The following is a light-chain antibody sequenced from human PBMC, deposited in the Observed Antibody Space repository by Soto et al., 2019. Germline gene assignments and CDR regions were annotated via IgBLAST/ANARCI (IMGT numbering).Light chain of an antibody. J-gene: IGLJ2*01. CDR2: DVS. Sequence: QSALTQPRSVSGSPGQSVTISCTGTSSDVGGYNYVSWYQQHPGKAPKLMIYDVSKRPSGVPDRFSGSKSGNTASLTISGLQDEDEADYYCCSYAGSYTWYVVFGGGPKLTVL. CDR1: SSDVGGYNY. CDR3: CSYAGSYTWYVV. V-gene: IGLV2-11*01.